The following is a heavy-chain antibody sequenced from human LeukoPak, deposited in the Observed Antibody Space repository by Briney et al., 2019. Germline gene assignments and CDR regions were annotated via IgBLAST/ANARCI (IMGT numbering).Heavy chain of an antibody. CDR1: GFTFTNFA. Sequence: PGGSLRLSCAASGFTFTNFAMSWMRQAPGKGLEWVSAISGDGGSKHYADSVRGRFTISRDNSKNTLYLQMNSLRAEDTAVYYCAKGYYPSNYYYGMDVWGQGTTVTVSS. D-gene: IGHD2-15*01. CDR3: AKGYYPSNYYYGMDV. J-gene: IGHJ6*02. V-gene: IGHV3-23*01. CDR2: ISGDGGSK.